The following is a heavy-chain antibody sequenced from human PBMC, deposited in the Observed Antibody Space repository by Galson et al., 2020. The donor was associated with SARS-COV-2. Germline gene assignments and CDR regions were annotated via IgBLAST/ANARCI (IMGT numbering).Heavy chain of an antibody. CDR3: ARLLDHIVVVTANSSFDI. CDR2: IIPIFGTA. CDR1: GGTFSSYA. V-gene: IGHV1-69*13. J-gene: IGHJ3*02. Sequence: SVKVSCKASGGTFSSYAISWVRQAPGQGLEWMGGIIPIFGTANYAQKFQGRVTITADESTSTAYMELSSLRSEDTAVYYCARLLDHIVVVTANSSFDIWGQGTMVTVSS. D-gene: IGHD2-21*02.